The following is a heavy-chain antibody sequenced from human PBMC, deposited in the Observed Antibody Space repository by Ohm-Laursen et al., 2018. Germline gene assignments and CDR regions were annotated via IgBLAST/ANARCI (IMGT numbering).Heavy chain of an antibody. Sequence: SLRLSCAASGFTFSSYGMHWVRQAPGKGLEWVAVIWYDGSNEYYADSVKGRFTISRDNSKNTLYLQMNSLRAEDTAVYYCARPMGIAAAGDAFDIWGQGTMVTVSS. J-gene: IGHJ3*02. V-gene: IGHV3-33*01. CDR2: IWYDGSNE. CDR3: ARPMGIAAAGDAFDI. CDR1: GFTFSSYG. D-gene: IGHD6-13*01.